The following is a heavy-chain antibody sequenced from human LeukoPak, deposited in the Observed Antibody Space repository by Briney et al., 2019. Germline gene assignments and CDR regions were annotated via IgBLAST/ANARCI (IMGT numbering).Heavy chain of an antibody. Sequence: EASVKVSCKASGYTFTTYAMHWVRQAPGQRLEWMGWINTGNGNTKSSQKFEGRVTITRDTSASTAYMELSSLRSEDTAVYYCATGGILRSFTPLFQHWGQGTLVTVSS. CDR1: GYTFTTYA. CDR2: INTGNGNT. D-gene: IGHD1-26*01. CDR3: ATGGILRSFTPLFQH. J-gene: IGHJ1*01. V-gene: IGHV1-3*04.